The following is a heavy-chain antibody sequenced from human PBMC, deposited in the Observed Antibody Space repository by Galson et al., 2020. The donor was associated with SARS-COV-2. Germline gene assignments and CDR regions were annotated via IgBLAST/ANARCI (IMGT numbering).Heavy chain of an antibody. CDR1: GFTFSSYA. J-gene: IGHJ3*02. CDR2: ISGSGGST. CDR3: AKDYDGSGSYSDAFDI. Sequence: GGSLRLSCAASGFTFSSYALSWVRQAPGKGLEWVSAISGSGGSTYYADSVKGRFTISRDNSKNTLYLQMNSLRAEDTAVYYCAKDYDGSGSYSDAFDIWGQGTMVTVSS. V-gene: IGHV3-23*01. D-gene: IGHD3-10*01.